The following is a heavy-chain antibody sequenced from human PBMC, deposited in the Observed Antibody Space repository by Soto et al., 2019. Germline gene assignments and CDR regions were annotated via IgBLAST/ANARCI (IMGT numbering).Heavy chain of an antibody. CDR1: GFTFSSYE. V-gene: IGHV3-48*03. J-gene: IGHJ6*02. D-gene: IGHD3-10*01. Sequence: EVQLVESGGGLVQPGGSLRLSCAASGFTFSSYEMNWVRQAPGKGLEWVSYISSSGSTIYYADSVKGRFTISRDNAKNSLYLQMNSLGAEDTAVYYCARARGGFGDFDYYYGMDVWGQGTTVTVSS. CDR3: ARARGGFGDFDYYYGMDV. CDR2: ISSSGSTI.